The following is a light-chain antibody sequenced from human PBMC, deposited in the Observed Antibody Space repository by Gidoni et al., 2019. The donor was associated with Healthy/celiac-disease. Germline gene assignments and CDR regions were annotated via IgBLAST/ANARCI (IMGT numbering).Light chain of an antibody. CDR2: DAS. CDR3: QQRSNWPPV. V-gene: IGKV3-11*01. CDR1: QSVSSY. J-gene: IGKJ5*01. Sequence: IVLTQSLATLSLSPGERATLPCRASQSVSSYLAWYQQKPGQAPRLLIYDASTRATGIPARFSGSGSGTDFTLTISSLEPEDFAVYYCQQRSNWPPVFGQGTRLEIK.